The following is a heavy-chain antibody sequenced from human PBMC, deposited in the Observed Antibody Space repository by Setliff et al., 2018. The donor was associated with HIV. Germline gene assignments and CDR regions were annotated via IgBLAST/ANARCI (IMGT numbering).Heavy chain of an antibody. CDR2: IDPNSGGT. V-gene: IGHV1-2*02. J-gene: IGHJ4*02. CDR1: GYTLGGNY. Sequence: ASVKVSCKASGYTLGGNYMHWVRQAPGQGLEWMGWIDPNSGGTNYAQKFEGRVTMTRDTTVNTVYIEVSSLRSDDTAVYYCARGPQSYVDVVPTIGRYYFDYWGQGTLVTVSS. CDR3: ARGPQSYVDVVPTIGRYYFDY. D-gene: IGHD5-12*01.